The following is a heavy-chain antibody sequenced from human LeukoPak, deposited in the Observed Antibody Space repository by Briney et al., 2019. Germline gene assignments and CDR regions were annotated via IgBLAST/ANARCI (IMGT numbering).Heavy chain of an antibody. Sequence: SETLSLTCAVYGGSFSGYYWSWIRQPPGKGLEWMGEINHSGSTNYNPSLKSRVSISVDTSKNQFSLKLSSVTAADTAVYYCARGALLHTHDVFDIWGQGTMVTVSS. CDR2: INHSGST. D-gene: IGHD3-22*01. CDR1: GGSFSGYY. CDR3: ARGALLHTHDVFDI. V-gene: IGHV4-34*01. J-gene: IGHJ3*02.